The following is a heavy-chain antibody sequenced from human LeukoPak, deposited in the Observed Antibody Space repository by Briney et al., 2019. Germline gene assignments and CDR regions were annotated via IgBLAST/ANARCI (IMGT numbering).Heavy chain of an antibody. D-gene: IGHD3-10*01. Sequence: GSSVKVSCKASGDTFSTYAIRWVRQAPGQGLEWMGGIISMFGTPNYAQKFQGRVTITANKSTSTAYMELRSLRSEDTAVYYCARDRIPYGSGNIGYFQHWGQGTLVTVSS. CDR3: ARDRIPYGSGNIGYFQH. V-gene: IGHV1-69*06. CDR1: GDTFSTYA. J-gene: IGHJ1*01. CDR2: IISMFGTP.